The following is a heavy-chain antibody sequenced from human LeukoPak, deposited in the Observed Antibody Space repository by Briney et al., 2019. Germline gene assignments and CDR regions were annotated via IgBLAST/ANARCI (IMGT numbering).Heavy chain of an antibody. CDR3: ARVSVVAVAGDY. V-gene: IGHV3-66*01. CDR1: GFSVTDDY. J-gene: IGHJ4*02. Sequence: PGGSLRLSCAASGFSVTDDYMIWVRQAPGKGLEWVSVIYSGTTTYYADSVKGRFTISRDNSKNTLYLQMNGLRVEDTAVYYCARVSVVAVAGDYWGQGTLVTVSS. CDR2: IYSGTTT. D-gene: IGHD6-19*01.